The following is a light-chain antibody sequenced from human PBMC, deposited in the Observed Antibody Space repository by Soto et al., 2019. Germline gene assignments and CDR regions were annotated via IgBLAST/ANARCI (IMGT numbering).Light chain of an antibody. V-gene: IGKV3-15*01. CDR2: DTS. CDR1: RSISTN. J-gene: IGKJ2*01. CDR3: QHYDNWPFT. Sequence: EIVITHPPSTLSVSQGERATLSCRASRSISTNLAWYRLRPGQAPSLLIYDTSTRDTGIPARFSGSGSGTELTLTISSLHSEDFGIYYCQHYDNWPFTLGQGTKVDIK.